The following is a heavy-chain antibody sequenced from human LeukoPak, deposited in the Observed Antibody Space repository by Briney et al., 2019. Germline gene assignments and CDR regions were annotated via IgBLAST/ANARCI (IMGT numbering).Heavy chain of an antibody. J-gene: IGHJ4*02. CDR2: IYYSGST. D-gene: IGHD4-17*01. CDR3: ARDGDYGADGGFDY. Sequence: SETLSLTCTVSGGSISSSSYYWGWIRQPPGKGLEWIGYIYYSGSTYYNPSLKSRVTISVDTSKNQFYLKLSSVTAADTAVYYCARDGDYGADGGFDYWGQGTLVTVSS. CDR1: GGSISSSSYY. V-gene: IGHV4-30-4*08.